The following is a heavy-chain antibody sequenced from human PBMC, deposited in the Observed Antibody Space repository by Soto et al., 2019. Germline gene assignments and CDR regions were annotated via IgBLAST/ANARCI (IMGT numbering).Heavy chain of an antibody. CDR1: GFNFRRYW. V-gene: IGHV3-7*01. CDR2: IKEDGSEQ. D-gene: IGHD4-17*01. J-gene: IGHJ4*02. CDR3: AGDPTASYGDSLLLDY. Sequence: EVQLVESGGGLVQPGGSLRLSCAASGFNFRRYWMSWVRQAPGKGLEWVANIKEDGSEQYYVDSVKGRFTIFRDNAKNSLSLQTNSLRAEDTAIYYCAGDPTASYGDSLLLDYWGQGTLVIVSS.